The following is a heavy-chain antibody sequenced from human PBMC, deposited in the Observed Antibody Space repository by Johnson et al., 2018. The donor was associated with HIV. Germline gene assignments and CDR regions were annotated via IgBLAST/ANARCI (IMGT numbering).Heavy chain of an antibody. CDR1: GFTFSSYW. Sequence: VHLVESGGGLVQPGGSLRLSCVVSGFTFSSYWMHWVRQAPGKGLVWVSRINSDGSSTSYADSVKGRFTISRDNAKNTLYLQMNSLRAEDTAVYYCARGKKQWLDEDAFDIWGQGTMVTVSS. CDR2: INSDGSST. V-gene: IGHV3-74*02. CDR3: ARGKKQWLDEDAFDI. J-gene: IGHJ3*02. D-gene: IGHD6-19*01.